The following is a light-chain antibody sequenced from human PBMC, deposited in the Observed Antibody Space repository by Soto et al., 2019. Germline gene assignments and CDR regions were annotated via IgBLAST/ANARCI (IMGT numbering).Light chain of an antibody. Sequence: QSALTQPAPVSGSPGQSITISCTGTSSDVGGYNYVSWYQQHPGKAPKVMIYDVSNRPSGVSNRFSGSKSGNTASLTISGLQAEDEADYYCSSYTSSSTLVVFGGGTKLTVL. CDR1: SSDVGGYNY. CDR2: DVS. CDR3: SSYTSSSTLVV. V-gene: IGLV2-14*03. J-gene: IGLJ2*01.